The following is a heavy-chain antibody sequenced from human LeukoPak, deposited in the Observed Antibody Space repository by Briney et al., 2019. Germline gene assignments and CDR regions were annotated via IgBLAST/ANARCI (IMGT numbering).Heavy chain of an antibody. Sequence: PGGSLRLSCAASGFTFSSYAMHWVRQAPGKGLEWVAVISYDGSNKYYADSVKGRFTISRDNSKNTLYLQMNSLRAEDTAVYYCAREEYYYDSSGLLSLYDYWGQGTLVTVSS. J-gene: IGHJ4*02. CDR3: AREEYYYDSSGLLSLYDY. CDR1: GFTFSSYA. CDR2: ISYDGSNK. D-gene: IGHD3-22*01. V-gene: IGHV3-30-3*01.